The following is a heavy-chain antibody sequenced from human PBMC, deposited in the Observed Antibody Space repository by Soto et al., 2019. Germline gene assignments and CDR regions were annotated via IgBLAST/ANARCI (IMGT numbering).Heavy chain of an antibody. J-gene: IGHJ4*02. CDR1: GFSLTTSGVG. D-gene: IGHD3-3*01. Sequence: QITLNESGPTQVKPRQTLTLTCTFSGFSLTTSGVGVGWIRQSPGKAPEWLALVYWDDDKRYSPSLKSRLTITKHISKNQVVLTMADLDPADSATYYCAHRVLRTVFGLVTTTAIYFDFWGQGTPVAVS. V-gene: IGHV2-5*02. CDR2: VYWDDDK. CDR3: AHRVLRTVFGLVTTTAIYFDF.